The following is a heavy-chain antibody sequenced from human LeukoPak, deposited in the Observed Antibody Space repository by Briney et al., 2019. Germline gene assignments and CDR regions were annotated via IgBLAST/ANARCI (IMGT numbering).Heavy chain of an antibody. V-gene: IGHV4-4*07. J-gene: IGHJ5*02. D-gene: IGHD5-12*01. Sequence: SETLSLTCTVSGGSIGSYYWAWLRQPAGKGLEWIGRIYSAGTTTYNPALTSRVTMSIDMSKNQYSLTLTSMTAADTAGYYSARDKAWLDPWGQGTLVTVSS. CDR3: ARDKAWLDP. CDR2: IYSAGTT. CDR1: GGSIGSYY.